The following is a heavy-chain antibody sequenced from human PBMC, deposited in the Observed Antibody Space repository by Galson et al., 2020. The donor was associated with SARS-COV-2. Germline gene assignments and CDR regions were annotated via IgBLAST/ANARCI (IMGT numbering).Heavy chain of an antibody. CDR1: GFTFRNYA. CDR2: ISDRGGNT. J-gene: IGHJ4*02. Sequence: GGSLRLSCAASGFTFRNYAMHWVRQAPGKGLEYVSGISDRGGNTYYADSVKGRFTISRDNSKDTLYLQMSSLRPEGTAVYYWVKEGRTGWVYFYYLGQGNLVTGS. CDR3: VKEGRTGWVYFYY. D-gene: IGHD6-19*01. V-gene: IGHV3-64D*08.